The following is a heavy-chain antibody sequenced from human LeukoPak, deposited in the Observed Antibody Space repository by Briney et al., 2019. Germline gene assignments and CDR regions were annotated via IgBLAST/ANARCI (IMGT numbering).Heavy chain of an antibody. CDR1: GGSFSGYY. V-gene: IGHV4-34*01. D-gene: IGHD2-2*01. Sequence: SETLSLTCAVYGGSFSGYYWSWIRQPPGKGLEWIGEINHSGSTNYNPSLKSRVTISVDTSKNQFSLKLSSVTAADTAVYYCATSSTRGRYYFDYWGQGTLVTVSS. J-gene: IGHJ4*02. CDR2: INHSGST. CDR3: ATSSTRGRYYFDY.